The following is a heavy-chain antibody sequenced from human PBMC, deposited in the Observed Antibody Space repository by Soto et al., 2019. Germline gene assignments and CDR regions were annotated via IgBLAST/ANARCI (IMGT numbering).Heavy chain of an antibody. CDR1: GFTFSNVW. J-gene: IGHJ4*02. V-gene: IGHV3-15*01. CDR2: IKSKTDGGTT. Sequence: GGSLRLSCVVSGFTFSNVWMIWVRQAPGKGLEWVGRIKSKTDGGTTNYAAPVKGRFTISRDDSKNTLYLQMNSLETEDTAVYFCSTAPISLWGQGTLVTVSS. CDR3: STAPISL.